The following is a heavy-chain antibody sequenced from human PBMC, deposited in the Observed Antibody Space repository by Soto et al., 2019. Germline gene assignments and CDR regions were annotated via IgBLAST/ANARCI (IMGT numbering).Heavy chain of an antibody. CDR1: GFTFSTHW. V-gene: IGHV3-74*01. D-gene: IGHD3-22*01. CDR2: IKTDGTYA. CDR3: AAGGSGYYAN. Sequence: EVPLAASGGELVRAGGSLSLSCAASGFTFSTHWMYWVRQAPGKGLLWVSRIKTDGTYATYADSVKGRFTISRDNAKNTLYLQMNSLRVEDAAVYYCAAGGSGYYANWGQGTLVTVSS. J-gene: IGHJ4*02.